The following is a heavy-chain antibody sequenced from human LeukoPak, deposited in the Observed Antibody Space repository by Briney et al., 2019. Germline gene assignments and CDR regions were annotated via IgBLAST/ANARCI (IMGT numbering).Heavy chain of an antibody. Sequence: GSWRLSSVASVVSVSSIYMSGGRHTQKRRLEWVSVIYSGGSTYYADSVKGRFTISRDNSKNTLYLQMNSLRAEDTAVYYCARAAANYGMDVWGQGTTVTVSS. CDR2: IYSGGST. V-gene: IGHV3-66*01. D-gene: IGHD6-25*01. CDR3: ARAAANYGMDV. CDR1: VVSVSSIY. J-gene: IGHJ6*02.